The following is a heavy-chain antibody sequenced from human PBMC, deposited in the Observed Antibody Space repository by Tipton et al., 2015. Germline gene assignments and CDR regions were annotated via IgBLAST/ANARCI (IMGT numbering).Heavy chain of an antibody. D-gene: IGHD1-26*01. CDR2: INPIGGDT. V-gene: IGHV1-46*01. CDR1: GYSFATYY. Sequence: QSGPEVKKPGASVKVSCKASGYSFATYYIHWVRQAPGHGLEWMGKINPIGGDTTYAQRIEGRVTMTRDTSTSTVYMELSSLRSEDTAVYHCARVGLLPDAFDIWGQGTMVTVSS. J-gene: IGHJ3*02. CDR3: ARVGLLPDAFDI.